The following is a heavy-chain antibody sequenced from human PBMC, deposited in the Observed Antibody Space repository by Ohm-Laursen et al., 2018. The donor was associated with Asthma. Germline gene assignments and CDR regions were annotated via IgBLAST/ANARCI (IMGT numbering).Heavy chain of an antibody. CDR3: ARVGDCSSTSCTPSFDY. CDR2: IYYSGST. Sequence: TLSLTCNVSGASISSGGLYWTWIRQHPGKGLEWIGYIYYSGSTYYNPSLKSRVTISVDTSKNQFSLKLSSVTAADTAVYYCARVGDCSSTSCTPSFDYWGQGTLVTVSS. CDR1: GASISSGGLY. D-gene: IGHD2-2*01. V-gene: IGHV4-31*03. J-gene: IGHJ4*02.